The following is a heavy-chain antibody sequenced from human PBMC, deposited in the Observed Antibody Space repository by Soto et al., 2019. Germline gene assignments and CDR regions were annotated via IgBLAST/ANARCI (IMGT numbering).Heavy chain of an antibody. J-gene: IGHJ4*02. D-gene: IGHD2-15*01. CDR2: ISGRGGNT. V-gene: IGHV3-23*01. Sequence: EVQLLESGGGLVQPGGSLRLSCAASGFTFSSYAMSWVRQAPGKGLEWVSAISGRGGNTYYADSVKGRFTISRDNSKNTLHLQMNSLRAEDTAVYYCAKWAAVYSTYYSDDWGQGTMVTVSS. CDR1: GFTFSSYA. CDR3: AKWAAVYSTYYSDD.